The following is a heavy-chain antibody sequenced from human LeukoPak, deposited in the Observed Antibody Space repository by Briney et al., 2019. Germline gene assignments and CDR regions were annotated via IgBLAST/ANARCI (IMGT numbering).Heavy chain of an antibody. CDR2: ISYDGSNK. D-gene: IGHD6-19*01. CDR1: GFTFSNYA. CDR3: AKGQKRIAVAAAFDY. V-gene: IGHV3-30*18. Sequence: GGSLRLSCEASGFTFSNYAMSWVRQAPGKGLEWVAVISYDGSNKYYADSVKGRFTISRDNSKNTLYLQMNSLRAEDTAVYYCAKGQKRIAVAAAFDYWGQGTLVTVCS. J-gene: IGHJ4*02.